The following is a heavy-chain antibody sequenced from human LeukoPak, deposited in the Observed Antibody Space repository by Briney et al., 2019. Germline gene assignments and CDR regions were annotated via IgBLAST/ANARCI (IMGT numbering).Heavy chain of an antibody. Sequence: ASVKVSCKASGYTFTGYYMHWVRQAPGKGLEWMGWINPNSGGTNYAQKFQGRVTMTRDTSNTTAYMELSRLSSDDTAVYYCARHPGKVTNDWYFDLWGRGTLVTVSS. CDR2: INPNSGGT. D-gene: IGHD4-23*01. J-gene: IGHJ2*01. V-gene: IGHV1-2*02. CDR1: GYTFTGYY. CDR3: ARHPGKVTNDWYFDL.